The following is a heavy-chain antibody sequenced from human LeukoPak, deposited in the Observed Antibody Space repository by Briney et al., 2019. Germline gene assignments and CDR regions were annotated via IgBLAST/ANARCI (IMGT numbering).Heavy chain of an antibody. CDR1: GGSISSTRYY. D-gene: IGHD3-10*01. CDR2: ISYSGST. J-gene: IGHJ5*02. V-gene: IGHV4-39*07. Sequence: SETLSLTCTVSGGSISSTRYYWGWIRQPPGKGLEWLGSISYSGSTYYNPSPKGRVTISADTSKNQFSLNLNSVTAADTAVYYCARRPSGFDPWGQGTLVTVSS. CDR3: ARRPSGFDP.